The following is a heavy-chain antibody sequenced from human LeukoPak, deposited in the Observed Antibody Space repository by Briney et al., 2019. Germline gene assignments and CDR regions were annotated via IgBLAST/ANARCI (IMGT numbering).Heavy chain of an antibody. CDR1: GFTFSSYS. Sequence: GGSLRLPCAASGFTFSSYSMNWVRQAPGKGLEWVSSISSSSYIYYADSVKGRFTISRDNAKNSLYLQMNSLRAEDTAVYYCARDRIAVAGSYYYYYGMDVWGQGTTVTVSS. J-gene: IGHJ6*02. CDR3: ARDRIAVAGSYYYYYGMDV. V-gene: IGHV3-21*01. D-gene: IGHD6-19*01. CDR2: ISSSSYI.